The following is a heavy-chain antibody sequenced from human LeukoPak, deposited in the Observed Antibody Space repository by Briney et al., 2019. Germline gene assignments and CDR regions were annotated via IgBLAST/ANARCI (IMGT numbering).Heavy chain of an antibody. D-gene: IGHD3-3*01. CDR1: GFTFSSYA. J-gene: IGHJ4*02. CDR2: IRYDGSNK. V-gene: IGHV3-30*02. CDR3: ARDLWSGLNPPDY. Sequence: GGSLRLSCAASGFTFSSYAMHWVRQAPGKGLEWVAFIRYDGSNKYYADSVKGRFTISRDNSKNTLYLQMNSLRAEDTAVYYCARDLWSGLNPPDYWGQGTLVTVSS.